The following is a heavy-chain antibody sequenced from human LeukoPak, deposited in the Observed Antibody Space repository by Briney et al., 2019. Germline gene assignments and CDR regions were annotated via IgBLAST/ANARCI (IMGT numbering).Heavy chain of an antibody. D-gene: IGHD3-3*01. V-gene: IGHV3-30*18. Sequence: PGGSLRLSCAASGFTFSSYGMHWVRQAPGKGLEWVAVISYDGSNKYYADSVKGRFTISRDNSKNTLYLQMNGLRAEDTAVYYCAKDHDFWSGYTDYWGQGTLVTVSS. CDR1: GFTFSSYG. CDR2: ISYDGSNK. CDR3: AKDHDFWSGYTDY. J-gene: IGHJ4*02.